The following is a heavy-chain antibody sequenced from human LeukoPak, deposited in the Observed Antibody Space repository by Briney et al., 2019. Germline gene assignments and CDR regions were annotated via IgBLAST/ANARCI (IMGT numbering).Heavy chain of an antibody. V-gene: IGHV3-9*01. CDR1: GFTFDDYA. D-gene: IGHD3-22*01. CDR3: AKGRYYYDSSGYPSHFDY. J-gene: IGHJ4*02. Sequence: GRSLRLSCAASGFTFDDYAMPWVRQAPGKGLEWVSGISWNSGSIGYADSVKGRFTISRDNAKNSLYLQMNSLRAEDTALYYCAKGRYYYDSSGYPSHFDYWGQGTLVTVSS. CDR2: ISWNSGSI.